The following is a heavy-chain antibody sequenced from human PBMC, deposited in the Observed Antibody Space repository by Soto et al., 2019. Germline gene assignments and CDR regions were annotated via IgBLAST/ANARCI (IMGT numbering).Heavy chain of an antibody. J-gene: IGHJ4*02. CDR2: IKSKTDGGTT. D-gene: IGHD2-15*01. CDR1: GFTFSNAW. Sequence: PGGSLSLSCAASGFTFSNAWMNWVRQAPGKGLEWVGRIKSKTDGGTTDYAAPVKGRFTISRDDSKNTLYLQMNSLKTEDTAVYYCTTDPPTRYCSSGSCYTDYWRQGTLVTVSS. CDR3: TTDPPTRYCSSGSCYTDY. V-gene: IGHV3-15*07.